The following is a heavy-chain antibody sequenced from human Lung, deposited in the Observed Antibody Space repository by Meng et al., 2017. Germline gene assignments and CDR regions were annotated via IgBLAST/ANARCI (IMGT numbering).Heavy chain of an antibody. Sequence: GRRWRLGGEVRKPGASGKVACRPCGDNFPDYYIHWVRLAPGQGLEWMGHIDPKSGDTRYAQKFQGRVTMTGDTSIGTAYMELTGLRSDDTALYYCARDEDISAAGKLFGDYWGQGTLVTVSS. V-gene: IGHV1-2*06. CDR2: IDPKSGDT. J-gene: IGHJ4*02. CDR3: ARDEDISAAGKLFGDY. D-gene: IGHD6-13*01. CDR1: GDNFPDYY.